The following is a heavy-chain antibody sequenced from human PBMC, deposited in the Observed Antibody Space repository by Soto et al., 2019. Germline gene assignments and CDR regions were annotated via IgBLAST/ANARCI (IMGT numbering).Heavy chain of an antibody. J-gene: IGHJ4*01. V-gene: IGHV3-15*07. CDR1: DCTISNAG. CDR2: IKRKTDGGTT. CDR3: TFYYYSAMIVVCFVY. Sequence: RLSWTASDCTISNAGIDWSRQTPWKGREWVGSIKRKTDGGTTDYAAPVKGRFAISRDDSKNMVYLQMKSLETEDTGIYYCTFYYYSAMIVVCFVYWG. D-gene: IGHD3-22*01.